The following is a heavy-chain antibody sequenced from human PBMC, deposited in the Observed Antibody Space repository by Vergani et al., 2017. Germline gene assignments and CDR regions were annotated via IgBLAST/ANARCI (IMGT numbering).Heavy chain of an antibody. D-gene: IGHD5-24*01. V-gene: IGHV3-9*01. Sequence: EVQLVESGGGLVRPGRSLRLSCVASGFTFDDYAMHWVRQAPGKGLGWVSGINWSSDSLGYGDSVKGRFTITRDNAKNSLFLQLNSLRAEDTALYFCAKGWGYRNAYYMDVWGKGRMVSVSS. CDR2: INWSSDSL. J-gene: IGHJ6*03. CDR1: GFTFDDYA. CDR3: AKGWGYRNAYYMDV.